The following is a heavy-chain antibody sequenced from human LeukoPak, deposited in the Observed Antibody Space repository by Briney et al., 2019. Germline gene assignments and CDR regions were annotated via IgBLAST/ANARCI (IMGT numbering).Heavy chain of an antibody. Sequence: GGSLRLSCAASRFSFSTYWMSWVRQTPEKGLEFVANIDQGGSVRNYMDSLKGRCTISRDNAKKSLYLEINSLRADDTAVYYCARDPESSSFDLWGRGALVTVSS. J-gene: IGHJ4*02. CDR3: ARDPESSSFDL. V-gene: IGHV3-7*01. CDR2: IDQGGSVR. CDR1: RFSFSTYW. D-gene: IGHD6-13*01.